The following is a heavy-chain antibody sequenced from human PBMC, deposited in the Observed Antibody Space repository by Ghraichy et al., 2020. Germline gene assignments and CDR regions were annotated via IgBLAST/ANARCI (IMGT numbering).Heavy chain of an antibody. V-gene: IGHV4-30-2*01. CDR2: IYHSGST. CDR1: GGSISSGGYS. CDR3: ARSGWEGGYSGYHLMYYFDY. Sequence: SETLSLTCAVSGGSISSGGYSWSWIRQPPGKGLEWIGYIYHSGSTYYNPSLKSRVTISVDRSKNQFSLKLSSVTAADTAVYYCARSGWEGGYSGYHLMYYFDYWGQGTLVTVSS. D-gene: IGHD5-12*01. J-gene: IGHJ4*02.